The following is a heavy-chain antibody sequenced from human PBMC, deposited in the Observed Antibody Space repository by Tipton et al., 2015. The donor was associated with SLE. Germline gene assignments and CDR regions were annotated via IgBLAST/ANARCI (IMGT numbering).Heavy chain of an antibody. CDR1: GGSMNIGVLF. D-gene: IGHD3-10*01. V-gene: IGHV4-31*03. J-gene: IGHJ4*02. CDR2: ISYSGST. CDR3: ANNKRVGSYFDY. Sequence: TLSLTCTVSGGSMNIGVLFWGWLRQHPGKGLEWVGYISYSGSTYYNPSLKSRITISVDTSQNQFSLKLSSVTAADTAVYYCANNKRVGSYFDYWGQGTLVTVSS.